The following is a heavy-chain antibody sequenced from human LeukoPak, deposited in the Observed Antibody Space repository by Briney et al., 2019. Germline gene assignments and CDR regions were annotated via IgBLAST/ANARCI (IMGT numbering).Heavy chain of an antibody. CDR2: IRYDGSNK. CDR3: AKDGAIDYYDSSGYPYYFDY. V-gene: IGHV3-30*02. D-gene: IGHD3-22*01. CDR1: GFTFSSYG. J-gene: IGHJ4*02. Sequence: PGGSLRLSCAASGFTFSSYGMHWVRQAPGKGLEWVAFIRYDGSNKYYADSVKGRFTISRDNSKNTLYLQMNSLRAEDTAVYYCAKDGAIDYYDSSGYPYYFDYWGQGTLVTVSS.